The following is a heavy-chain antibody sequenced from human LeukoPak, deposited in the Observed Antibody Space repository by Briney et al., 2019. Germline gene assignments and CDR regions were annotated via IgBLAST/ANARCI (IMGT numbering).Heavy chain of an antibody. CDR3: AGGREPKNKYFQH. D-gene: IGHD2/OR15-2a*01. CDR1: GYTFTSYD. J-gene: IGHJ1*01. CDR2: MNPNSGNT. V-gene: IGHV1-8*01. Sequence: ASVKVSCKASGYTFTSYDINWVRQATGQGLEWMGWMNPNSGNTGYAQKFQGRVIMTRNTSISTAYMELSSLRSEDTAVYYCAGGREPKNKYFQHWGQGTLVTVSS.